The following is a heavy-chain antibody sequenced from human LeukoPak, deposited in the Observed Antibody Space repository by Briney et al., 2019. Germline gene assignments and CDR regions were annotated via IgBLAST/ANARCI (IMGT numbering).Heavy chain of an antibody. V-gene: IGHV3-30*02. J-gene: IGHJ5*02. Sequence: AGGSLRLSCAASGFTFSSYGMHWVRQAPGKGLEWVAFIRYDGSNKYYADSVKGRFTISRDNSKNTLYLQMNGLRAEDTAVYYCAKDLGYSSGWDLWGQGTLVTVSS. CDR2: IRYDGSNK. CDR3: AKDLGYSSGWDL. D-gene: IGHD6-19*01. CDR1: GFTFSSYG.